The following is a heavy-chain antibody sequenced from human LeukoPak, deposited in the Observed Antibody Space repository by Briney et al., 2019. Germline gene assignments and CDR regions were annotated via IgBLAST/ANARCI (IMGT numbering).Heavy chain of an antibody. J-gene: IGHJ2*01. CDR1: GGTFSSYA. Sequence: ASVKVSCKASGGTFSSYAISWLRQAPGQGLEWMGGIIPIFGTANYAQKFQGRVTITADESTSTAYMELSSLRSEDTAVYYCARCLGCYDILTGYYDAGGLHWYFDLWGRGTLVTVSS. CDR2: IIPIFGTA. V-gene: IGHV1-69*13. CDR3: ARCLGCYDILTGYYDAGGLHWYFDL. D-gene: IGHD3-9*01.